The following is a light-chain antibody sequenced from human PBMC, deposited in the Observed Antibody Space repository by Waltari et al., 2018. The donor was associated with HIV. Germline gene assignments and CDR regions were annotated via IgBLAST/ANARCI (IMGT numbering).Light chain of an antibody. Sequence: DIVLTQSPDSLAVSLCERATMNCKSSQKILFSSTNKNYLSWYQQRPGQPPRLLIYWASSRGSGVPERFTGSGSGTNFTLTISRLQADDVAVYFCQQYYSTPRTFGQGTKV. CDR1: QKILFSSTNKNY. CDR2: WAS. CDR3: QQYYSTPRT. V-gene: IGKV4-1*01. J-gene: IGKJ1*01.